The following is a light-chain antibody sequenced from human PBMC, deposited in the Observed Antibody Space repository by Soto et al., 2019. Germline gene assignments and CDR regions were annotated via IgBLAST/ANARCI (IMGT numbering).Light chain of an antibody. V-gene: IGKV3-20*01. CDR1: QSVDSNY. CDR2: GAS. J-gene: IGKJ5*01. Sequence: EIVLTQSPGTLSLSPGEEATLSCRASQSVDSNYVAWYQQKPGQTPRLIIYGASGRADGIPHRFSGSGFGTDFTLTISKVKPEDFAVYYCQQYGTPRSVTFGQGTRLDI. CDR3: QQYGTPRSVT.